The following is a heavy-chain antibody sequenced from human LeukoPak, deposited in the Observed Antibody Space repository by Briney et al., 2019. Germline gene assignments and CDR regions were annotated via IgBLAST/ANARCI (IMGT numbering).Heavy chain of an antibody. J-gene: IGHJ4*02. V-gene: IGHV1-2*02. CDR1: GYTFTGYY. CDR2: INPNSGGT. D-gene: IGHD1-7*01. CDR3: ARSITGTWVFVY. Sequence: EASVKVSCKASGYTFTGYYMHWVRQPPGQGLEWMGGINPNSGGTNYAQKFQGRVTMTRDTSISTAYMELSRLRSDDTAVYYCARSITGTWVFVYWGQGTLVTVSS.